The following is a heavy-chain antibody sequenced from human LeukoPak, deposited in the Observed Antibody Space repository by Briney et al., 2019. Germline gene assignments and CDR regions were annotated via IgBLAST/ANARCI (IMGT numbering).Heavy chain of an antibody. CDR1: GFTVSSNY. V-gene: IGHV3-66*01. Sequence: GGSLRLSCAASGFTVSSNYMSWVRQAPGKGLEWVSVIYSGGSTYYADSVKGRFTISRDNSKNTLYLQTNSLRAEDTAVYYCARSYLWGSYRYFDYWGQGTLVTVSS. J-gene: IGHJ4*02. CDR3: ARSYLWGSYRYFDY. D-gene: IGHD3-16*02. CDR2: IYSGGST.